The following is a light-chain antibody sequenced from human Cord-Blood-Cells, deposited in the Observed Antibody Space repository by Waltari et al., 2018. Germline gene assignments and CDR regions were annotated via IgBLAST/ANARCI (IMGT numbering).Light chain of an antibody. J-gene: IGKJ4*01. V-gene: IGKV1-39*01. CDR3: QQSYSTPLT. CDR2: AAS. Sequence: DIQMNQSPPSLSASVGDRVTITCRASQSISSYLNWYQQKPGKAPKLLIYAASSLQSGVPSRFSGSGSVTDFTLTISSLQPEDFATYYCQQSYSTPLTFGGGTKVEIK. CDR1: QSISSY.